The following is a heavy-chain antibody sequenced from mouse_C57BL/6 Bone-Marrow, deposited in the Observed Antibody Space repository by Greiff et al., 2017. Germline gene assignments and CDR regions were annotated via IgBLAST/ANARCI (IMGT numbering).Heavy chain of an antibody. CDR2: IRNKANNHAT. CDR3: TRLRDYPYYFDY. V-gene: IGHV6-6*01. D-gene: IGHD2-4*01. J-gene: IGHJ2*01. CDR1: GFTFSDAW. Sequence: EVHLVESGGGLVQPGGSMKLSCAASGFTFSDAWMDWVRQSPEKGLEWVAEIRNKANNHATYYAESVKGRFTISRDDSKSSVYLQMNSLRAEDTGIYYCTRLRDYPYYFDYWGQGTTLTVSS.